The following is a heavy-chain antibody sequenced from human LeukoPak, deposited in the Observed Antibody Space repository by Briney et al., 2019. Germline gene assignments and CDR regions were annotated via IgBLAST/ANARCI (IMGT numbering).Heavy chain of an antibody. CDR2: INHSGST. Sequence: SETLSLTCAVYGGSFSGYYWGWIRQPPGKGLEWIGEINHSGSTNYNPSLKSRVTISVDTSKNQFSLKLSSVTAADTAVYYCAREGQYCSGGSCYLPYYFDYWGQGTLDTVSS. CDR3: AREGQYCSGGSCYLPYYFDY. J-gene: IGHJ4*02. CDR1: GGSFSGYY. D-gene: IGHD2-15*01. V-gene: IGHV4-34*01.